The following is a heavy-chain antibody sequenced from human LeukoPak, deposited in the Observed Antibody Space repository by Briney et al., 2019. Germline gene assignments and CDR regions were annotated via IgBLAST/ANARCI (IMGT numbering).Heavy chain of an antibody. CDR2: TSVSGGST. J-gene: IGHJ4*02. D-gene: IGHD3-22*01. CDR3: AQELYYYDSSGSFDY. V-gene: IGHV3-23*01. Sequence: PGGSLRLSCAASGFTFSNYAMSWVRQAPGKGLEWVSATSVSGGSTYYADSVKGRFTISRDNSKNTLYLQMNSLRAEDTAVYYCAQELYYYDSSGSFDYWGQGTLVTVSS. CDR1: GFTFSNYA.